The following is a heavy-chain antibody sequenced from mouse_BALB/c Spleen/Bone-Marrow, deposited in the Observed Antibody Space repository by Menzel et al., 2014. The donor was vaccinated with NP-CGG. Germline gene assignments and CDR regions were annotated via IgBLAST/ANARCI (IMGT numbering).Heavy chain of an antibody. J-gene: IGHJ3*01. Sequence: EVQLQQSGPELVKPGASAKIPCKASGYTFTDYNMDWVKQSHGKSLEWIGDINPNNGGTIYNQKFKGKATLTVDKSSSTAYMELLSLTSEDTAVYYCARGEGYCGRLAYWGQGTLVPVPA. CDR3: ARGEGYCGRLAY. CDR1: GYTFTDYN. V-gene: IGHV1-18*01. D-gene: IGHD1-2*01. CDR2: INPNNGGT.